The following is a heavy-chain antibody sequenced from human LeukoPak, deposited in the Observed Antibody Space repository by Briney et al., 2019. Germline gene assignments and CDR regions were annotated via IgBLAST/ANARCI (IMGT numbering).Heavy chain of an antibody. D-gene: IGHD3-9*01. Sequence: AGVKVSCMASGYTFTGYYMHWVRQAPGQGLEWRRWIISSSGGTNYTQKFKGRVTISRDTSMSTAYMELSRVTADDTAVYYCETSIVAAYLINDYWGQGTLVTVAS. J-gene: IGHJ4*02. CDR3: ETSIVAAYLINDY. CDR1: GYTFTGYY. V-gene: IGHV1-2*02. CDR2: IISSSGGT.